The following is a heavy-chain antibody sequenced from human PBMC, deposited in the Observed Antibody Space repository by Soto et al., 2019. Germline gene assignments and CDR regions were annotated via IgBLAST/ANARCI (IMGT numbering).Heavy chain of an antibody. CDR2: INHSGST. Sequence: QVQLQQWGAGLLKPSETLSLTCAVYGGSFSGYYWSWIRQPPGKGLEWIGEINHSGSTNYNPSLKCRVTISVDTSKNQFSLKLSSVTAADTAVYYCARYCSGGSCYANWFDPWGQGTLVTVSA. CDR1: GGSFSGYY. D-gene: IGHD2-15*01. J-gene: IGHJ5*02. CDR3: ARYCSGGSCYANWFDP. V-gene: IGHV4-34*01.